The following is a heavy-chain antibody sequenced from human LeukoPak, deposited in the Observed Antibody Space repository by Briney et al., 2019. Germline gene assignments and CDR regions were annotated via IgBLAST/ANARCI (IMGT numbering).Heavy chain of an antibody. V-gene: IGHV3-7*01. D-gene: IGHD6-13*01. CDR1: GFTFSSYA. CDR3: ARDLLLGIAAAGDLFDY. J-gene: IGHJ4*02. CDR2: IKQDGSEK. Sequence: PGGSLRLSCAASGFTFSSYAMSWVRQAPGKVLEWVANIKQDGSEKYYVDSVKGRFTISRDNAKNSLYLQMNSLRAEDTAVYYCARDLLLGIAAAGDLFDYWGQGTLVTVSS.